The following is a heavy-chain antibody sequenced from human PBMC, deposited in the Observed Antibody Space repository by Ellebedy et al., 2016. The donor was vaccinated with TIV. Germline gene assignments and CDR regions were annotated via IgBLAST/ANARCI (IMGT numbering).Heavy chain of an antibody. CDR1: GYTFTSHY. CDR3: ARDLSVAAEGTWWFDP. V-gene: IGHV1-46*01. CDR2: INPNSGST. D-gene: IGHD6-13*01. J-gene: IGHJ5*02. Sequence: AASVKVSCKASGYTFTSHYMHWARQAPGQGLEWMGIINPNSGSTTYAPKFQGRVTLTRDTSTSTFYLELTSLRSEDTAMYYCARDLSVAAEGTWWFDPWGQGTLVTVSS.